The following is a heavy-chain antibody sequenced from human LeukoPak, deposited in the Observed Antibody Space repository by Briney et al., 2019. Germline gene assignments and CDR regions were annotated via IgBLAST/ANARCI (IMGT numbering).Heavy chain of an antibody. V-gene: IGHV4-59*08. J-gene: IGHJ5*02. CDR3: ARRVTSNWFDP. Sequence: PSETLSLTCTVSGDSISSFYWSWIRQPPGKGLEWIGYMHYSGSSNYNPSLKSRVTISIDTSKNQFSLKLNSVTAADTAVYYCARRVTSNWFDPWGQGTLVTVSS. D-gene: IGHD2-21*02. CDR2: MHYSGSS. CDR1: GDSISSFY.